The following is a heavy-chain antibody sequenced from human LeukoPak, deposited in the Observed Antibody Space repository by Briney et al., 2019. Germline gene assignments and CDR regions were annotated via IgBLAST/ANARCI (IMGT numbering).Heavy chain of an antibody. D-gene: IGHD6-13*01. V-gene: IGHV1-18*01. CDR3: ARDVIAAAGTEPPLDY. Sequence: ASVKVSCKASGYTFTSYGISWVRQAPGQGLEWMGWISAYNGNTNYAQKFQGRVTMTRDTSISTAYMELSRLRSDDTAVYYCARDVIAAAGTEPPLDYWGQGTLVTVSS. CDR1: GYTFTSYG. CDR2: ISAYNGNT. J-gene: IGHJ4*02.